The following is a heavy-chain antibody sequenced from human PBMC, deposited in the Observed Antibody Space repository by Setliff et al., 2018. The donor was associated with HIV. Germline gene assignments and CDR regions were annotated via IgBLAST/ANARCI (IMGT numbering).Heavy chain of an antibody. CDR1: GYMFIAYG. D-gene: IGHD6-13*01. V-gene: IGHV1-46*01. CDR3: ARPGRNFHTSPWYGDYLDF. J-gene: IGHJ4*02. CDR2: INPSGGST. Sequence: ASVKVSCKTSGYMFIAYGMSWVRQAPGQGLEWMGGINPSGGSTNYAQKFQGRVTMTTNTYADTVYMELRNLRSEDAAVYYCARPGRNFHTSPWYGDYLDFWGQGTLVTVSS.